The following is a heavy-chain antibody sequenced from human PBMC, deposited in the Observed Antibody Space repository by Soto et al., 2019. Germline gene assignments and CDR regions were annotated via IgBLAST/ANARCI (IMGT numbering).Heavy chain of an antibody. CDR1: GFTFSDYA. J-gene: IGHJ6*02. CDR2: ISGSSGNST. D-gene: IGHD2-15*01. V-gene: IGHV3-23*01. CDR3: AKRIYYYYGLDV. Sequence: GGSLRLSCAASGFTFSDYAMNWVRQAPGKGLEWVSFISGSSGNSTYYADSVKGRFTVSRDNSKNALYLQMSGLGAADTALYYCAKRIYYYYGLDVWGQGTTVTVSS.